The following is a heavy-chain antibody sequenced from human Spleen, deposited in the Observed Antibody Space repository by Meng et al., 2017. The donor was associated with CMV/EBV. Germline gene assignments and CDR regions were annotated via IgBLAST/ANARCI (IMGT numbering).Heavy chain of an antibody. CDR2: INHNGNT. D-gene: IGHD3/OR15-3a*01. CDR1: SGYY. CDR3: ARGREDDVWTGYHNPVWWFDP. J-gene: IGHJ5*02. V-gene: IGHV4-34*01. Sequence: SGYYRNWIRQSPGKCLEWIGEINHNGNTIDNPSLKSRVTMSVDTSKNQFSLKVSSVTAADTALYYCARGREDDVWTGYHNPVWWFDPWGQGALVTISS.